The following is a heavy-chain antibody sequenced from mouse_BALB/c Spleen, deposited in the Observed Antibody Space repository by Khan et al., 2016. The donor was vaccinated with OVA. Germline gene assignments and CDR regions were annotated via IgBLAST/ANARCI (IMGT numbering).Heavy chain of an antibody. J-gene: IGHJ4*01. V-gene: IGHV3-2*02. D-gene: IGHD2-3*01. CDR3: ARDGSRYNYAMDY. Sequence: EVQLQESGPGLVKPSQSLSLTCTVTGYSITSDYAWNWIRQFPGNKLEWMGYISYSGSTSYNPSLKSRISITRDTSKNQFFLQLNSVTTEDTATYYCARDGSRYNYAMDYWGQGTAVPVSS. CDR2: ISYSGST. CDR1: GYSITSDYA.